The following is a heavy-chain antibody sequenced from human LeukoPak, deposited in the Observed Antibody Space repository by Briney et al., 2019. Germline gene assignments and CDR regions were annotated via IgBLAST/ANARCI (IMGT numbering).Heavy chain of an antibody. Sequence: PSETLSLTCTVSGGSISSSIYYWGWIRQPPVKGLEWIGSIYYSGSTYYNPSLKSRVIISVDTSKNQFSLKLKSVTAADMAVYYCARLADCSSTSCYDHWGQGTLVTVSS. CDR1: GGSISSSIYY. J-gene: IGHJ4*02. D-gene: IGHD2-2*01. V-gene: IGHV4-39*01. CDR3: ARLADCSSTSCYDH. CDR2: IYYSGST.